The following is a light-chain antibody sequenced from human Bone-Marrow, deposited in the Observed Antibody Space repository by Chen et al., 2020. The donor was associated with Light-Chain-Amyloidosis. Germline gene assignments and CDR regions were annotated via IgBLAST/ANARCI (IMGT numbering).Light chain of an antibody. CDR3: SSDTITNPLV. J-gene: IGLJ1*01. V-gene: IGLV2-14*01. CDR1: NSDFGGDNH. CDR2: EVT. Sequence: QSALTPPAALSGSPGQSIPISCTGTNSDFGGDNHVSWYQQHPDKAPTLLIYEVTNRPSWVPDRCAGSKSDNTASLTISGLTTEEEDDYCCSSDTITNPLVFGSGTRLTVL.